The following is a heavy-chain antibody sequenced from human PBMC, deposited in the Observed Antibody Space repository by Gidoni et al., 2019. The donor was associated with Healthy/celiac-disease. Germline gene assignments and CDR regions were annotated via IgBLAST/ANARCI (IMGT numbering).Heavy chain of an antibody. Sequence: EVQLVESGGGLVKPGGSLRLSCAASGFTFSNAWMSWVRQAPGKGLEWVGRIKSKTDGGTTDYAAPVKGRFTISRDDSKNTLYLQMNSLKTEDTAVYYCTTDGYDYIWGSYRPGDWGQGTLVTVSS. D-gene: IGHD3-16*02. CDR2: IKSKTDGGTT. CDR3: TTDGYDYIWGSYRPGD. CDR1: GFTFSNAW. V-gene: IGHV3-15*01. J-gene: IGHJ4*02.